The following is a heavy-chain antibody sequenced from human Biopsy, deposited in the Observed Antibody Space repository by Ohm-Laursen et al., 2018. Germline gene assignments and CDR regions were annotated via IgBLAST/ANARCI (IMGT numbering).Heavy chain of an antibody. CDR1: GGSISSDY. V-gene: IGHV4-59*01. CDR3: ARATNSTGWPYYYFYGMDV. Sequence: GTLSLTCSVSGGSISSDYWGWIRQTPGKGLEWIGYIYYSGSTNYNPSLKSRVTISVDTSKNQFSLRLNSVTAADTAVYYCARATNSTGWPYYYFYGMDVWGQGTTVTVSS. D-gene: IGHD2/OR15-2a*01. CDR2: IYYSGST. J-gene: IGHJ6*02.